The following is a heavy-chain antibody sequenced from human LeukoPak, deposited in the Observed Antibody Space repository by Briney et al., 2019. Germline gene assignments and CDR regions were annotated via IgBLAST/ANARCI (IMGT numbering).Heavy chain of an antibody. V-gene: IGHV3-53*01. CDR3: ARDYCSAGSCYPD. CDR2: IYSGGST. CDR1: GFTVSSNY. D-gene: IGHD2-15*01. Sequence: GGSLRLSCAASGFTVSSNYMSWVRQAPGKGLEWVSGIYSGGSTYYADSVKSRFTISRDISRNTLYLQMNSLRAEDTAVYYCARDYCSAGSCYPDWGQGTLVTVSS. J-gene: IGHJ4*02.